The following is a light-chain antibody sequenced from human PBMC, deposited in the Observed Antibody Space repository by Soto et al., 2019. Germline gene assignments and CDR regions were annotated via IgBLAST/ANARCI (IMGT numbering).Light chain of an antibody. Sequence: EVVLTQSPGTLALSLGERATXXXXXSQSVSSSYLAWYXXRHGQXXRXXIFGASSRATGIPDRFSVSGSGTDLTININRLEPEDGAVYDGQQYASSPWTFGQGTKVDIK. CDR2: GAS. CDR1: QSVSSSY. J-gene: IGKJ1*01. CDR3: QQYASSPWT. V-gene: IGKV3-20*01.